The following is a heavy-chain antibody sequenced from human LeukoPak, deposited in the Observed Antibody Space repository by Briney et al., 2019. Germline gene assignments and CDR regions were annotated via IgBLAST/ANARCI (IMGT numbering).Heavy chain of an antibody. Sequence: SETLSLTCAVSGGSISSSNWWSWVRQPPGKGLEWIGEIYHSGSTNYNPSLKSRVTISVDKSKNQFSLKLSSVTAADTAVYYCARARGYSSGWYVGLDYWGQGTLVTVSS. V-gene: IGHV4-4*02. CDR1: GGSISSSNW. J-gene: IGHJ4*02. D-gene: IGHD6-19*01. CDR2: IYHSGST. CDR3: ARARGYSSGWYVGLDY.